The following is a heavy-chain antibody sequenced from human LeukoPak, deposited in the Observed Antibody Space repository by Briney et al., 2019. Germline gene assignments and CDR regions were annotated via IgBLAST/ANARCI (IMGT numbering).Heavy chain of an antibody. J-gene: IGHJ4*02. CDR2: ITGTGAET. CDR3: ARDGGLVLGLPFDY. CDR1: GLTFSNYA. Sequence: GGSLRLSCAVSGLTFSNYAMGWVRQAPGKGLEWVSGITGTGAETYYADSVKGRFTISRDNSKDTLYLQMDSLTAEDTAVYYCARDGGLVLGLPFDYWGQGTLVTVSS. D-gene: IGHD6-6*01. V-gene: IGHV3-23*01.